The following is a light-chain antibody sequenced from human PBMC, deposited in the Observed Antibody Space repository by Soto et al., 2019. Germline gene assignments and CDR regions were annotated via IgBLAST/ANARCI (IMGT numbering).Light chain of an antibody. J-gene: IGLJ2*01. CDR3: QSYDSSLSAAV. CDR2: GNS. CDR1: SSNIGAGYD. Sequence: QSVLTQPPSVSGAPGQKVIISCTGSSSNIGAGYDVNWYQQLPGTAPKLLIYGNSNRPSGVPDRLSGSKSGTSASLAITGLQVEDEADYYCQSYDSSLSAAVFGGGTKLTVL. V-gene: IGLV1-40*01.